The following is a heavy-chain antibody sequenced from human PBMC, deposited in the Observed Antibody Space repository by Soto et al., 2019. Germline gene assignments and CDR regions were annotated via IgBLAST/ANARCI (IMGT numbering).Heavy chain of an antibody. D-gene: IGHD3-10*01. J-gene: IGHJ6*02. V-gene: IGHV3-30*18. Sequence: TGGSLRLSCAASGFTFSSYGMHWVRQSPGEGLEWVAVISYDGSNKYYADSVKGRFTISRDNSKNTLYLQMNSLRAEDTAVYYCAKDAYYGSGSFGYYYYGMDVWGQGTTVTVSS. CDR3: AKDAYYGSGSFGYYYYGMDV. CDR1: GFTFSSYG. CDR2: ISYDGSNK.